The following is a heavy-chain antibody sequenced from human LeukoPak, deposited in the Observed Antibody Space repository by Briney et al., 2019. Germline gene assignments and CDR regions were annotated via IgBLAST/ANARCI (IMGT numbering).Heavy chain of an antibody. Sequence: SVKVSCKASGGTFSSYAISWVRQAPGQGLEWMGGIIPIFGTANYAQKFQGRVTITADESTSTAYKELSSLRSEDTAVYYCATSWNALRDYWGQGTLVTASS. J-gene: IGHJ4*02. CDR3: ATSWNALRDY. D-gene: IGHD1-1*01. CDR2: IIPIFGTA. CDR1: GGTFSSYA. V-gene: IGHV1-69*01.